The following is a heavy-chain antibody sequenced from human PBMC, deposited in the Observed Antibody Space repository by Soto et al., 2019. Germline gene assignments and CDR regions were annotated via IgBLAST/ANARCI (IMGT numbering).Heavy chain of an antibody. CDR3: ARDLLKGSGYSYGLIYYYGMDV. D-gene: IGHD5-18*01. CDR1: GFTFSSYS. V-gene: IGHV3-48*02. CDR2: ISSSSSTI. J-gene: IGHJ6*02. Sequence: GGSLRLSCAASGFTFSSYSMNWVRQAPGKGLEWVSYISSSSSTIYYADTVKGRFTISGDNAKNSLYLQMNSLRDEDTAVYYCARDLLKGSGYSYGLIYYYGMDVWGQGTTVTVSS.